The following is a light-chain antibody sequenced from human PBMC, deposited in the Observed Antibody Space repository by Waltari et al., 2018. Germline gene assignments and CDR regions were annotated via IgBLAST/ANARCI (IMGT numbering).Light chain of an antibody. CDR3: CSYASTNTYV. J-gene: IGLJ1*01. V-gene: IGLV2-23*02. CDR2: EVS. Sequence: QSALTQPASVSGSPGQSITVSCTGTSSDVGSYNLVSWYQHHPPKAPKLMMYEVSKRLSGVSKRFSGSKSGDTASLTISGLQPEDEADYYGCSYASTNTYVFGSGTKVTVL. CDR1: SSDVGSYNL.